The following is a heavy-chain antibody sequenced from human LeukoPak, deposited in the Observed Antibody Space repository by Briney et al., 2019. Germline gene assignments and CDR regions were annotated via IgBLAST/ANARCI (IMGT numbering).Heavy chain of an antibody. CDR3: ARGEDIVVVVAATGNWFDP. D-gene: IGHD2-15*01. CDR1: GYTFTSNY. V-gene: IGHV1-46*01. J-gene: IGHJ5*02. Sequence: SVKLSCKATGYTFTSNYMHWVRQAHGQELEWMGIINPSGGSTSYAKQFQGRVTMTRDMSTSTVYMELSSLRSEDTAVYYCARGEDIVVVVAATGNWFDPWGQGTLVTVSS. CDR2: INPSGGST.